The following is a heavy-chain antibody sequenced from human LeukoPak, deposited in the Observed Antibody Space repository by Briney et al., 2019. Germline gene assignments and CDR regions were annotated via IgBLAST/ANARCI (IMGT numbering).Heavy chain of an antibody. J-gene: IGHJ6*02. V-gene: IGHV1-18*01. D-gene: IGHD4-11*01. CDR1: GYTFTSYG. Sequence: VASVKVSCKASGYTFTSYGISWVRQAPGQGLEWMGCISAYNGNTNYAQKLQGRVTMTTDTSTSTAYMELRSLRSDDTAVYYCAREQYSNYIYYYYYGMDVWGQGTTVTVSS. CDR3: AREQYSNYIYYYYYGMDV. CDR2: ISAYNGNT.